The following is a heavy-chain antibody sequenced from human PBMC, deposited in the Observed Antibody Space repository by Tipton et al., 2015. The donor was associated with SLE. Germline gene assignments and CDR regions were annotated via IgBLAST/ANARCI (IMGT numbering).Heavy chain of an antibody. J-gene: IGHJ3*01. D-gene: IGHD3-3*01. CDR1: GGSISTTGYY. CDR3: ARSLETFDV. Sequence: LSLTCTVSGGSISTTGYYWSWIRQPAGKGLEWIGRLYKSGSSNYNAALKSRVTISLDTSKNQFSLNLRSMTAADTAVYYCARSLETFDVWGQGTMVTVSS. V-gene: IGHV4-61*02. CDR2: LYKSGSS.